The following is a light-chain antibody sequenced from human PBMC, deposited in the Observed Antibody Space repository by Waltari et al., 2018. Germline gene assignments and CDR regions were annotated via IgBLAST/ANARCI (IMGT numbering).Light chain of an antibody. Sequence: QTALTQPPSMSGSPGQSVTITCIGTSSDIGGYNFVSWYQQHPGKAPKLIICDVNQRPPGVSGRFSGSKSRNTASLTISGLQAEDEADYYCSSYVNSNIFIFGNGTRLTVL. V-gene: IGLV2-8*01. CDR3: SSYVNSNIFI. J-gene: IGLJ1*01. CDR2: DVN. CDR1: SSDIGGYNF.